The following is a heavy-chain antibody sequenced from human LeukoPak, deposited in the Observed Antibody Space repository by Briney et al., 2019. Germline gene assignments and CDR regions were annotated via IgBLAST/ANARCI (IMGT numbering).Heavy chain of an antibody. V-gene: IGHV1-3*04. CDR3: ARCGYSDAWSCDH. J-gene: IGHJ5*02. CDR2: INTGNGNT. CDR1: GYTFTSYD. D-gene: IGHD5-18*01. Sequence: SVKVSCKASGYTFTSYDINWVRQATGQRLEWMGWINTGNGNTEYSQKFQGRVTVTTDTSASTAYMELSSLRSEHTAVYYCARCGYSDAWSCDHWGQGTLVTVSS.